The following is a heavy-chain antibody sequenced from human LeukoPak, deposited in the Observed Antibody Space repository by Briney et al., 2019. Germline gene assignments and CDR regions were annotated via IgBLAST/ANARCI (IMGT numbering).Heavy chain of an antibody. CDR1: GGSISGYY. J-gene: IGHJ5*02. CDR3: VRSKSGTYSWFDP. CDR2: IYYTGNT. Sequence: SETLSLTCTVSGGSISGYYWSWIRQPPRKGLEWIGFIYYTGNTNYNPCLKSRLTISLDTSNNQFSLKVSSVTAADTAVYYCVRSKSGTYSWFDPWGQGTLVTVSS. D-gene: IGHD4-11*01. V-gene: IGHV4-59*01.